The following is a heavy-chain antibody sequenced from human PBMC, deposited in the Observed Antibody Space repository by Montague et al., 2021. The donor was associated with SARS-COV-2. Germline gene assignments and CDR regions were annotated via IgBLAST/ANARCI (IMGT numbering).Heavy chain of an antibody. D-gene: IGHD1-26*01. Sequence: SLRLSCAASEFAFSSYAMSWVRQAPGKGLEWVSAIYSGGSSTFYVDSVKGRFTISRDNSKNTLYLQMNSLRAEDTAVYYCAKSAWGVTDAFDIWGQGTMVTVSS. V-gene: IGHV3-23*03. CDR2: IYSGGSST. CDR3: AKSAWGVTDAFDI. J-gene: IGHJ3*02. CDR1: EFAFSSYA.